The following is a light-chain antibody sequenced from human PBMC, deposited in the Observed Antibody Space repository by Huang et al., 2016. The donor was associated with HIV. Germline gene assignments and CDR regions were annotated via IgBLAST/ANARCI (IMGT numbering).Light chain of an antibody. Sequence: DIVMTQSPLSLPVTPGEPASISCRSNQSLLHSNGNTYLEWYLQKPGQSPQLLIYLISNRASGVPDRCSGSGSGTEFTRKISRVQADDFGVYYCRQSLQTPRTFGQGSKVEI. CDR2: LIS. CDR3: RQSLQTPRT. CDR1: QSLLHSNGNTY. J-gene: IGKJ1*01. V-gene: IGKV2-28*01.